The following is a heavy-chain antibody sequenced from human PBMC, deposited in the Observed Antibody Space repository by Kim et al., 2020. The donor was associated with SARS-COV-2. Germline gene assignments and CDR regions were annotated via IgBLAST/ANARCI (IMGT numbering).Heavy chain of an antibody. D-gene: IGHD3-10*01. CDR3: ARDGGGYDGSGSYTGFDT. CDR2: INWNGGST. CDR1: GFTFDDYG. Sequence: GGSLRLSCAASGFTFDDYGMSWVRQAPGKGLEWVSGINWNGGSTGYADSVKGRFTISRDNAKNSLYLQMNSLRAEDTALYHCARDGGGYDGSGSYTGFDTWGQGTLVTVSS. J-gene: IGHJ5*02. V-gene: IGHV3-20*01.